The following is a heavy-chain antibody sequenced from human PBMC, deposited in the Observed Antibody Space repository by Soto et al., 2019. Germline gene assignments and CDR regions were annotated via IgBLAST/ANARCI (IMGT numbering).Heavy chain of an antibody. J-gene: IGHJ5*02. Sequence: ASVKVSCKASGYTFTSYDINWVRQATGQGLEWMGWMNPNSGNTGYAQKFQGRVTMTRNTSISTAHMELSSLRSEDTAVYYCARGNPLRPLAFLEWLEGENWFDPWGQGTLVTVSS. CDR1: GYTFTSYD. CDR3: ARGNPLRPLAFLEWLEGENWFDP. D-gene: IGHD3-3*02. CDR2: MNPNSGNT. V-gene: IGHV1-8*01.